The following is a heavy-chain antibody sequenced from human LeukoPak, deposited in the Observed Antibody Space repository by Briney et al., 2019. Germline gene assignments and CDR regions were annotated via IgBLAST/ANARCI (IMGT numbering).Heavy chain of an antibody. CDR3: AKKVVVGATSPYSDFQD. J-gene: IGHJ1*01. V-gene: IGHV3-23*01. CDR1: GFTFSSYA. CDR2: ISGSGVTT. Sequence: PGGSLRLSCVASGFTFSSYAMSWVRQAPGKGLEWVSAISGSGVTTHYAGSVKGRFSISRDNSKNTLYLQMNGLRVEDTALYYCAKKVVVGATSPYSDFQDWGQGTLVTVSS. D-gene: IGHD1-26*01.